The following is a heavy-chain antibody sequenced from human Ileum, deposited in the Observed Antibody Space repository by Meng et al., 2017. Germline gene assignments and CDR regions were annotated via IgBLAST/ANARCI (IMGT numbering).Heavy chain of an antibody. J-gene: IGHJ4*02. CDR1: GDSVSSNRAL. D-gene: IGHD3-10*01. CDR3: TTWYGEY. Sequence: QLQQSGPGLVTPSQPLSLTCAISGDSVSSNRALWHWVRQSPSRGLEWLGQTYYRSEWQNHYGVSVKSRITITADTSRNQFSLNLNSVTPEDTAVYYCTTWYGEYWGQGTLVTVSS. V-gene: IGHV6-1*01. CDR2: TYYRSEWQN.